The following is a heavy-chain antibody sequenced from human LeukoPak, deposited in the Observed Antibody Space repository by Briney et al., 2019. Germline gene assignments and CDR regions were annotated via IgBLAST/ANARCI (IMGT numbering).Heavy chain of an antibody. CDR2: IIPILGIA. CDR1: VGTFSSYA. CDR3: ARVGYYYDSSGYWGDY. J-gene: IGHJ4*02. V-gene: IGHV1-69*04. Sequence: SVKVSCKASVGTFSSYAISWVRQAPGQGLEWMGRIIPILGIANYAQKFQGRVTITADKSTSTAYMELSSLRSEDTAVYYCARVGYYYDSSGYWGDYWGQGTLVTVSS. D-gene: IGHD3-22*01.